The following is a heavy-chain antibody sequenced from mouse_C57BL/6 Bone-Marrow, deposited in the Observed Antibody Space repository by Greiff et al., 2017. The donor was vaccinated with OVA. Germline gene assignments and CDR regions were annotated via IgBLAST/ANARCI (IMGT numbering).Heavy chain of an antibody. D-gene: IGHD2-4*01. J-gene: IGHJ4*01. CDR1: GYAFSSSW. CDR3: ARGIYYDHYYAMDY. V-gene: IGHV1-82*01. CDR2: IYPGDGDT. Sequence: QVQLQQSGPELVKPGASVKISCKASGYAFSSSWMNWVKQRPGKGLEWIGRIYPGDGDTNYNGKFKGKATLTADKSSSTAYMQLSSLTSEDSAVYFCARGIYYDHYYAMDYWGQGTSVTVSS.